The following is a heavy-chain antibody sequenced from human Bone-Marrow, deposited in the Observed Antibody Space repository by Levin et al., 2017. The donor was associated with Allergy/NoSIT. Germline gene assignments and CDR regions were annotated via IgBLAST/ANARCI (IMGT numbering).Heavy chain of an antibody. J-gene: IGHJ4*02. Sequence: QAGGSLRLSCAASGFTFGNYWMSWVRQAPGKGLEWVANIKQSGSEKYYMDSVKGRFIISRDDAKNSLYLQMNSLRAEDTAVYYCVREYCSGGTCYSPGFWGQGTLVTVSS. CDR2: IKQSGSEK. D-gene: IGHD2-15*01. V-gene: IGHV3-7*01. CDR1: GFTFGNYW. CDR3: VREYCSGGTCYSPGF.